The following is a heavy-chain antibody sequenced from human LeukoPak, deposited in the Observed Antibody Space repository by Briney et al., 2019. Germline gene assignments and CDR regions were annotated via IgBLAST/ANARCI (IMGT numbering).Heavy chain of an antibody. D-gene: IGHD1-26*01. CDR3: ARMVGATWGPHAQYFQH. CDR1: GFTVGSNY. V-gene: IGHV3-53*01. CDR2: LYSSGDKYYPGDNT. J-gene: IGHJ1*01. Sequence: PGGSLRLSCVVSGFTVGSNYMSWVRQAPGKGLEWVSVLYSSGDKYYPGDNTYYADSVKGRFTISRDNSKNTVYLQMSSLRPEKRPLYYFARMVGATWGPHAQYFQHWGQGTLVTVSS.